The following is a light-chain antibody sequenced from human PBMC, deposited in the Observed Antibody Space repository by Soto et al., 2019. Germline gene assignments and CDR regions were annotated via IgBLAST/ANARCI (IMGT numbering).Light chain of an antibody. V-gene: IGLV1-47*01. CDR2: RNS. J-gene: IGLJ2*01. CDR3: AAWDDSLSGVV. CDR1: SSNIGSNY. Sequence: QLVLTQPPSASGTPGQRVTISCSGSSSNIGSNYVYWYQQLPGTVPQLLIYRNSERPSGVPDRFSGSESGTSASLAISGLRSEDEADYYCAAWDDSLSGVVFGGGTKLTVL.